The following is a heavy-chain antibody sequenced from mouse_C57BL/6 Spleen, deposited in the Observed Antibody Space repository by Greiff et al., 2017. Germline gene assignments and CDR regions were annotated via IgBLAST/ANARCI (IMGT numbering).Heavy chain of an antibody. CDR3: ARRRDSNYEYAMDY. D-gene: IGHD2-5*01. J-gene: IGHJ4*01. CDR2: LWSGGST. V-gene: IGHV2-2*01. CDR1: GFSLTSYG. Sequence: QVQLKESGPGLVQPSQSLSITCTVSGFSLTSYGVHWVRQSPGKGLEWLGVLWSGGSTDYNAAFISRLSISKDNSKSQVFFKMNSLQADDTAIYYCARRRDSNYEYAMDYWGQGTSVTVSS.